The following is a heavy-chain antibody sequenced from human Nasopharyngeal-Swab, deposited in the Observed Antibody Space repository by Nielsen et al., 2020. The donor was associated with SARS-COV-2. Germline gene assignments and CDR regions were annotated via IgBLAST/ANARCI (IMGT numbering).Heavy chain of an antibody. J-gene: IGHJ4*02. CDR1: GFTFSSYA. CDR3: AFIVGASTDY. D-gene: IGHD1-26*01. Sequence: GGSLRLSCAASGFTFSSYAMHWVRQAPGKGLEWVAVISYDGSNKYYADSVKGRFTISRDNSKNTLYLQMNSLRAEDTAVYYCAFIVGASTDYWGQGTLVTVSS. CDR2: ISYDGSNK. V-gene: IGHV3-30-3*01.